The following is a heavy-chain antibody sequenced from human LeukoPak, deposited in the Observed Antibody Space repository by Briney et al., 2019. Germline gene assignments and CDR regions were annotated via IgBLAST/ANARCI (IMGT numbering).Heavy chain of an antibody. Sequence: ASVKVSCKASGYTFTSYDINWVRQATGQGLEWMGWMNPNSGNTGYAQKFQGRVTMTRNTSISTAYMELSSLRSEDTAVYYCARRSLGSWHSHDGMDVWGQGTTVTVSS. CDR3: ARRSLGSWHSHDGMDV. CDR1: GYTFTSYD. V-gene: IGHV1-8*01. D-gene: IGHD6-13*01. J-gene: IGHJ6*02. CDR2: MNPNSGNT.